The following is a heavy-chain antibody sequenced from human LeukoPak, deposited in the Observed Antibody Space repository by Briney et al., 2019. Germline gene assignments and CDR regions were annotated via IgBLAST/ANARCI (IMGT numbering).Heavy chain of an antibody. V-gene: IGHV4-59*08. CDR1: GGSISSNY. CDR3: ARHEDSGPYFDY. D-gene: IGHD3-22*01. CDR2: ISYSGGT. J-gene: IGHJ4*02. Sequence: PSETLSLTCTVSGGSISSNYWSWIRQPPGKGLEWIGYISYSGGTNYNPSLKSRVTISVDTSKNQFSLKLSSVTAADTALYYCARHEDSGPYFDYWGQGTLVTVSS.